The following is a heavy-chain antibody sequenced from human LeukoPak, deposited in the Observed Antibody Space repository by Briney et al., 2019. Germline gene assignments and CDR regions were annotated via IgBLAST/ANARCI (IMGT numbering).Heavy chain of an antibody. CDR3: ARARTAVYATPRGDNSFDP. D-gene: IGHD2-8*01. Sequence: SETLSLTCTVSGGSISSYYWSWIRQPPGKGLEWIGYIYYSGSTNYNPSLKSRVTISVDTSKNQFSLKLSSVTAAGTAVYYCARARTAVYATPRGDNSFDPWGQGTLVTVSS. CDR1: GGSISSYY. J-gene: IGHJ5*02. V-gene: IGHV4-59*12. CDR2: IYYSGST.